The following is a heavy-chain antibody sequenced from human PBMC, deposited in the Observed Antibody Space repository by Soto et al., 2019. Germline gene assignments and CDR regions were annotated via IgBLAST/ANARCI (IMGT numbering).Heavy chain of an antibody. V-gene: IGHV5-51*01. D-gene: IGHD2-8*02. J-gene: IGHJ3*02. CDR3: AAGYSTGLDAFAI. CDR2: IFPGDSDT. Sequence: GESLKISCKGSGYNFANFWIGWVRQMPGKGLEWMGMIFPGDSDTKNSPSLEGQITMSVDKSDSSAYLQWRSLKASDTAIYYCAAGYSTGLDAFAIWGQGTMVTVSS. CDR1: GYNFANFW.